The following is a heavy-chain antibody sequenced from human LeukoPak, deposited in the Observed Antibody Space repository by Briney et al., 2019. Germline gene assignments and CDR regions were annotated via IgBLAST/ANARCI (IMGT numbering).Heavy chain of an antibody. CDR3: ARVGYGSGSYYNP. J-gene: IGHJ5*02. CDR1: GFTFSSYS. Sequence: GGSLRLSRAASGFTFSSYSMNWVRQAPGKGLEWVSSISSSSSYIYYADSVKGRFTISRDNAKNSLYLQMNSLRAEDTAVYYCARVGYGSGSYYNPWGQGTLVTVSS. D-gene: IGHD3-10*01. CDR2: ISSSSSYI. V-gene: IGHV3-21*01.